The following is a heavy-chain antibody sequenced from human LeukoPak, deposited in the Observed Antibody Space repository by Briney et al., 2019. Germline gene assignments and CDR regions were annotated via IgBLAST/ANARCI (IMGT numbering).Heavy chain of an antibody. CDR2: IYPGDSDT. CDR1: GYSFTSYW. CDR3: ARQSGQQYLMGESSFLPLAY. V-gene: IGHV5-51*01. Sequence: GESLKISCKGSGYSFTSYWIGWVRQMPGKGLEWMGIIYPGDSDTRYSPSFQGQVTISADKSISTAYLRWSSLKASDTAMYCCARQSGQQYLMGESSFLPLAYWGQGTPVTVSS. D-gene: IGHD3-16*02. J-gene: IGHJ1*01.